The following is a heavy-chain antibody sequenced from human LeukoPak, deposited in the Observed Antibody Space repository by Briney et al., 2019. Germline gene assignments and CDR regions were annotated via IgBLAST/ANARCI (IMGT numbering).Heavy chain of an antibody. D-gene: IGHD3-10*01. CDR1: GFTFRNYG. CDR2: IWYDGSNK. CDR3: ARDRATRYFDL. V-gene: IGHV3-33*01. J-gene: IGHJ2*01. Sequence: PGRSLRLSCAASGFTFRNYGMHWVRQAPGKGLEWVAFIWYDGSNKYYADSVKGRFTISRDNSRNTLYLQMNSLRAEDTASYYCARDRATRYFDLWGRGTLVTVSS.